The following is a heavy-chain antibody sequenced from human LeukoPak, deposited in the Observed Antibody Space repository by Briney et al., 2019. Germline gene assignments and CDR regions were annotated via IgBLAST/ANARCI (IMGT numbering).Heavy chain of an antibody. CDR2: INHSGST. J-gene: IGHJ4*02. V-gene: IGHV4-34*01. D-gene: IGHD2-2*01. CDR1: GGSFSGYY. Sequence: SETLSLTCAVYGGSFSGYYWSWIRQPPGKGLEWIGEINHSGSTNYNPSLKSRVTISVDTSKNQFSLELSSVTAADTAVYYCATWVCSSTSCSGDYWGQGTLVTVSS. CDR3: ATWVCSSTSCSGDY.